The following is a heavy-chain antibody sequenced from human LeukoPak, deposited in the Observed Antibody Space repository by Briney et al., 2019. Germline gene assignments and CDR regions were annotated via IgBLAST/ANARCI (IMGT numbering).Heavy chain of an antibody. J-gene: IGHJ4*02. CDR2: IYYSGST. CDR1: GGSISSSSYY. Sequence: PSETLSLTCTVSGGSISSSSYYWGWIRQLPGKGLEWIGYIYYSGSTYYNPSLKSRVTISVDTSKNQFSLKLSSVTAADTAVYYCARENRYDSSGIDYWGQGTLVTVSP. V-gene: IGHV4-31*03. CDR3: ARENRYDSSGIDY. D-gene: IGHD3-22*01.